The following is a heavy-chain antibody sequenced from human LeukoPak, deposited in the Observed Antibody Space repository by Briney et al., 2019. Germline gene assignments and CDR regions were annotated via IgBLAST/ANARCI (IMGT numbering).Heavy chain of an antibody. CDR1: GGTFSSYV. D-gene: IGHD2-2*01. Sequence: ASVKVSCKASGGTFSSYVISGVRQAPGQRLEWMGGIIPIFGTAKYAQKIRGRVTTTADESTSTAYKELSSLRSEDTAVYYCAGSYCSSTSCPIGFDPWGQGTLVTVSS. CDR2: IIPIFGTA. CDR3: AGSYCSSTSCPIGFDP. J-gene: IGHJ5*02. V-gene: IGHV1-69*13.